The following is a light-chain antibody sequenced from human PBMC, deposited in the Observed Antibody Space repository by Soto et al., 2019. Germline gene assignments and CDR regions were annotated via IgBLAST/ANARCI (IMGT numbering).Light chain of an antibody. V-gene: IGLV2-11*01. CDR3: CSYAGRTGV. CDR2: DVS. Sequence: QSVLTQPRSVSGSPGQSVTISCTGTSSDVGGYNYVSWYQQHPGKAPKPMIYDVSKRPSGVPDRFSGSKSGNTASLTISGLQAEDEADYYCCSYAGRTGVFGTGTKVTVL. J-gene: IGLJ1*01. CDR1: SSDVGGYNY.